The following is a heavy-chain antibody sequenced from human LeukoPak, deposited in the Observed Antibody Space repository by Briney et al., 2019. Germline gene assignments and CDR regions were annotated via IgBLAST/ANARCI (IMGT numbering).Heavy chain of an antibody. D-gene: IGHD1-26*01. CDR2: VSGSGSTV. J-gene: IGHJ4*02. CDR1: GFTFGDHI. Sequence: GGSLGLSCAASGFTFGDHIMNWVRQLPGKRLEWVAYVSGSGSTVYYADSVKGRFTVSRDNGKSSLYLQMNSLRAEDTAVYYCARRSSGSPPYYFDYWGRGTLVTVSS. V-gene: IGHV3-48*01. CDR3: ARRSSGSPPYYFDY.